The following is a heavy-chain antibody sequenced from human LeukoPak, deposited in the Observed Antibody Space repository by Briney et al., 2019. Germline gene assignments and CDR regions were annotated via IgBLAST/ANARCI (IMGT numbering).Heavy chain of an antibody. J-gene: IGHJ1*01. CDR2: INPNSGGT. Sequence: ASVKVSCKASGYTFTDYYIHWVRQAPGQGLEWMGWINPNSGGTDHAQKFQGRVTMTWDTSITTAFMELSRLISDDTAVYFCARDYCRGGSCYFHAAHWGQGTLVTVSS. D-gene: IGHD2-15*01. CDR1: GYTFTDYY. V-gene: IGHV1-2*02. CDR3: ARDYCRGGSCYFHAAH.